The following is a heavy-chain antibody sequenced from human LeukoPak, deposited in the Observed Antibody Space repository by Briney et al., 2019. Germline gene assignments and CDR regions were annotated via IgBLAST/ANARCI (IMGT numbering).Heavy chain of an antibody. CDR3: ARAAEVLFWGRGKNYFDY. Sequence: VASVKVSCKASGYTFTGYYMHWVRQAPGQGLEWMGWINPNSGGTNYAQKFQGRVTMTRDMSISTAYMELSRLRSDDTAVYYCARAAEVLFWGRGKNYFDYWGQGTLVTVSS. CDR1: GYTFTGYY. J-gene: IGHJ4*02. CDR2: INPNSGGT. D-gene: IGHD3-16*01. V-gene: IGHV1-2*02.